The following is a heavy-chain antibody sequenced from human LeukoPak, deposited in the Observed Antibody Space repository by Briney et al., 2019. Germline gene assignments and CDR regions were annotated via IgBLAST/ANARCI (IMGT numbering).Heavy chain of an antibody. CDR1: GYTFTSCG. J-gene: IGHJ6*02. D-gene: IGHD2-15*01. CDR3: ARDQSDCSGGSCYAYYYYGMDV. CDR2: ISAYNGNT. Sequence: GASVKVFCKASGYTFTSCGISWVRQAPGQGLEWMGWISAYNGNTNYAQKLQGRVTMTTDTSTSTAYMELRSLRSDDTAVYYCARDQSDCSGGSCYAYYYYGMDVWGQGTTVTVSS. V-gene: IGHV1-18*01.